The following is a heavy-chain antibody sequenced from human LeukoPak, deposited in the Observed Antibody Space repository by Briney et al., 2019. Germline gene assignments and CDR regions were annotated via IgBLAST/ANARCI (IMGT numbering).Heavy chain of an antibody. V-gene: IGHV3-11*01. CDR2: ISSTGTTI. J-gene: IGHJ4*02. D-gene: IGHD2-15*01. CDR3: ARTYSPFDY. Sequence: PGGSLRLSCAASGFTFSGYYMSWIRQAPGKGLECVSYISSTGTTIYYADSVKGRFTISRDNAKNSLYLQMNSLRAEDTAVYYCARTYSPFDYWGQGTLVTVSS. CDR1: GFTFSGYY.